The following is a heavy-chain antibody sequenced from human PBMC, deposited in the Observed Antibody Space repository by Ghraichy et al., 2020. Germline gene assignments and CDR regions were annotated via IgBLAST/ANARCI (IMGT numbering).Heavy chain of an antibody. V-gene: IGHV4-34*01. Sequence: SETLSLTCAVYGGSFSGYYWSWIRQPPGKGLEWIGEINHSGSTNYNPSLKSRVTISVDTSKNQFSLKLSSVTAADTAVYYCARGVGRIAARWPYYYYMDVWGKGTTVTVSS. CDR3: ARGVGRIAARWPYYYYMDV. CDR1: GGSFSGYY. CDR2: INHSGST. D-gene: IGHD6-6*01. J-gene: IGHJ6*03.